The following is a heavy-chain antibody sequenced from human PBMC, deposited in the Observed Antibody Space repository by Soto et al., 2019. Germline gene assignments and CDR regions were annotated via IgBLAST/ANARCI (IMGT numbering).Heavy chain of an antibody. V-gene: IGHV3-30*18. CDR1: GFTFRTYG. J-gene: IGHJ4*02. CDR2: MSYDGSSH. CDR3: AKDGTPYPFFDY. D-gene: IGHD2-15*01. Sequence: GGSLRLSCTASGFTFRTYGVHWARQAPGKGLEWVAVMSYDGSSHYYADSVKGRFTISRDNSKNTLYLQMDTLRPEDTAVYYCAKDGTPYPFFDYWGQGTLVTVSS.